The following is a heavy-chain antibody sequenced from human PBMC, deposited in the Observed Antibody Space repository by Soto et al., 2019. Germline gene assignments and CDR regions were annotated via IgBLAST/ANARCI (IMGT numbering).Heavy chain of an antibody. CDR3: ATYSTAYYYKIIDV. D-gene: IGHD4-4*01. CDR1: GYRFTSYR. J-gene: IGHJ6*01. CDR2: IYPGESNT. Sequence: GASLKISCQVSGYRFTSYRIGWVRQMLGKGLEWMGIIYPGESNTRYSPSFQGQVTISADKSIGTAYLQWSSLKASDTAMYYCATYSTAYYYKIIDVWGLATTATVS. V-gene: IGHV5-51*01.